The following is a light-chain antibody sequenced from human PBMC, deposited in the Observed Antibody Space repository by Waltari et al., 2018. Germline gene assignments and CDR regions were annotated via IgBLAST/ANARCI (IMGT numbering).Light chain of an antibody. CDR1: QGIRND. J-gene: IGKJ1*01. V-gene: IGKV1-17*02. Sequence: IQMTQSPSSLSASVGDRVTITCRASQGIRNDLGWYQQKPGKAPKLLIYAASSLQSGVPSRFRGRGYGTDFTLTITNLQSEDFATYYCQQFNRYPWTFGQGTKVEV. CDR2: AAS. CDR3: QQFNRYPWT.